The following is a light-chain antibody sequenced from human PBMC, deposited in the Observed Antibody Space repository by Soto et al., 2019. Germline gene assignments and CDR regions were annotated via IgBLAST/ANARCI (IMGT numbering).Light chain of an antibody. Sequence: EIVMTQSPATLSVSPGERATLSCRASQSISSNLAWCQQKPGQAPRLLIYGASSRATGIPDRFSGSGSGTDFTLTISRLEPEDFAVYYCQQYGSSPWTFGQGTKVDIK. J-gene: IGKJ1*01. CDR2: GAS. V-gene: IGKV3-20*01. CDR3: QQYGSSPWT. CDR1: QSISSN.